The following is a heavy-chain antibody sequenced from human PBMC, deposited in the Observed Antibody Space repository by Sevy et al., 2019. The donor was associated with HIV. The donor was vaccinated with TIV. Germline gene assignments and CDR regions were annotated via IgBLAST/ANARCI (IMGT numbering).Heavy chain of an antibody. J-gene: IGHJ5*02. CDR1: GYTFTGYY. CDR3: ARWEAAVGRNWFDP. CDR2: INPNSGGT. Sequence: ASVKVSCKASGYTFTGYYMHWVRQAPGQGLEWMGWINPNSGGTNYAQKFQGRVTMTRDTSISTTYMGLIRLGSDDTAVYYCARWEAAVGRNWFDPWGQGTLVTVSS. D-gene: IGHD6-13*01. V-gene: IGHV1-2*02.